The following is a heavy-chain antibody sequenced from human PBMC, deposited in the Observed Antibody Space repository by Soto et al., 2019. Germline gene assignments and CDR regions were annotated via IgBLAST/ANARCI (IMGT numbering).Heavy chain of an antibody. Sequence: EVQLLESGGGLVQPGGSLRLSCAASGFTFSSYAMSWVRQAPGKGLEWVSAISGSGGSTYYADSVKGRFTISRDNSKNTLYLQMNCLRAEDTAVYYCAKVGHITMVRGVPYDPWGQGTLVTVSS. V-gene: IGHV3-23*01. CDR2: ISGSGGST. D-gene: IGHD3-10*01. CDR1: GFTFSSYA. J-gene: IGHJ5*02. CDR3: AKVGHITMVRGVPYDP.